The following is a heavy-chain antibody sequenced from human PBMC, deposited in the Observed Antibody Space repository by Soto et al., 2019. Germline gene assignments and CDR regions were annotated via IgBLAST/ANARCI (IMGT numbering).Heavy chain of an antibody. J-gene: IGHJ6*02. D-gene: IGHD1-7*01. CDR1: GFTFSSYA. Sequence: GGSLRLSCAASGFTFSSYAMSWVRQAPGKGLEWVSAISGSGGSTYYADSVKGRFTISRDNSKNTLYLQMNSLRAEDTAVYYCAKDPHNPYNWNYPLPSGMDVWGQGTTVTVSS. V-gene: IGHV3-23*01. CDR3: AKDPHNPYNWNYPLPSGMDV. CDR2: ISGSGGST.